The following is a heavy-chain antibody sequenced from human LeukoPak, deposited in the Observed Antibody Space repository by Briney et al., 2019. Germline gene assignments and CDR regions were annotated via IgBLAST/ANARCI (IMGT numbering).Heavy chain of an antibody. CDR1: GYTFTSYA. Sequence: GASVKVSCKPSGYTFTSYALSWVRQAPGQGLEWMGWISTYSGNTNYAQKLQGRITMTIETSTSTAYMELRSLRSDDTAVYYCARGGSRVVTYGNFDYWGRGTLVTVPS. J-gene: IGHJ4*02. V-gene: IGHV1-18*01. CDR2: ISTYSGNT. CDR3: ARGGSRVVTYGNFDY. D-gene: IGHD2-21*02.